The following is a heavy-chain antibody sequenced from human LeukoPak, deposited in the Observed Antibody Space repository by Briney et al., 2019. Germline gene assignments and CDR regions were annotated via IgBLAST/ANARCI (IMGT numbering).Heavy chain of an antibody. J-gene: IGHJ5*02. CDR1: GYTFTGYY. V-gene: IGHV1-2*02. CDR3: ARDHQLPLLGWFDP. CDR2: INPNSGGT. Sequence: ASVKVSCKASGYTFTGYYMHWVRQAPGQGLEWMGWINPNSGGTNCAQNFQGRVTMTRDTSISTAYMEVSSLRYDDTAVYYCARDHQLPLLGWFDPWGQGTLVTVSS. D-gene: IGHD2-2*01.